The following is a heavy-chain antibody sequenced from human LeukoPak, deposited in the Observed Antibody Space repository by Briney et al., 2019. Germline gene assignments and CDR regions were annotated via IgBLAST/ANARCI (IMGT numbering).Heavy chain of an antibody. CDR3: ARVMTTGTVDY. J-gene: IGHJ4*02. CDR2: ISYDGSNK. CDR1: GFTFSSYA. V-gene: IGHV3-30-3*01. D-gene: IGHD1-1*01. Sequence: GRSLRLSCAASGFTFSSYAMHWVRQAPGKGLEWVAVISYDGSNKYYADSVKGRFTISRDNSKNTLYLQMNSLRAEDTAVYYCARVMTTGTVDYWGQGTLVTVSP.